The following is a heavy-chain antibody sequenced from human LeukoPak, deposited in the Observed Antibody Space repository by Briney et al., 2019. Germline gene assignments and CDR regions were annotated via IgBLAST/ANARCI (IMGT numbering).Heavy chain of an antibody. CDR1: TFTFSIYS. V-gene: IGHV3-30*02. Sequence: PAGSLSLSCAASTFTFSIYSMGCVRPAPGKGRVWGAFILYDGSNKYYTDSGKGRFTISRDTSKNTLYLQLISVIAEDMAVYYGAKDLRRVFGVVITNNWFAPWGQGTLGTLSS. CDR3: AKDLRRVFGVVITNNWFAP. J-gene: IGHJ5*02. D-gene: IGHD3-3*01. CDR2: ILYDGSNK.